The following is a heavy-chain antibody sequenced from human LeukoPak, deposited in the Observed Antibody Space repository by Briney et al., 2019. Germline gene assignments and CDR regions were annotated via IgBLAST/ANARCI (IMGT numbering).Heavy chain of an antibody. CDR1: GGSFSGYY. Sequence: SETLSLTCAVYGGSFSGYYWSWIRQPPGKGLEWIGEINHSGSTNFNPSLKSRVTISLDTSENQFSLKLSSVTAADTAVYYCARRWPYCSGGSCYWYFDLWGRGTLATVSS. J-gene: IGHJ2*01. D-gene: IGHD2-15*01. V-gene: IGHV4-34*01. CDR3: ARRWPYCSGGSCYWYFDL. CDR2: INHSGST.